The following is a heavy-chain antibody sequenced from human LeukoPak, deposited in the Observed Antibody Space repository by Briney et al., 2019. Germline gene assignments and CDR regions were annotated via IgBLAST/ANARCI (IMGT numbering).Heavy chain of an antibody. J-gene: IGHJ6*03. CDR2: IIPTFGTA. CDR1: GGTFSSYA. CDR3: ARDLYRLPAPGYMDV. V-gene: IGHV1-69*13. Sequence: SVKVSCKASGGTFSSYAISWVRQAPGQGLEWMGGIIPTFGTANYAQKFQGRVTITADESTSTAYMELSSLRSEDTAVYYCARDLYRLPAPGYMDVWGKGTTVTVSS. D-gene: IGHD2-2*01.